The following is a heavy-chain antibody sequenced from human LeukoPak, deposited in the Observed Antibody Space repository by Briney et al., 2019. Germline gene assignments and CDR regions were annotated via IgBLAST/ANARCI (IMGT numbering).Heavy chain of an antibody. CDR2: IYTSGST. D-gene: IGHD2-8*01. Sequence: SETLSLTCTVSGGSISSGSYYWSWIRQPAGKGLEWIGRIYTSGSTNYNPSLKSRVTISVDTSKNQFSLKLSSVTAADTAVYYCARHPYAYYYYMDVWGKGTTVTVSS. V-gene: IGHV4-61*02. CDR1: GGSISSGSYY. J-gene: IGHJ6*03. CDR3: ARHPYAYYYYMDV.